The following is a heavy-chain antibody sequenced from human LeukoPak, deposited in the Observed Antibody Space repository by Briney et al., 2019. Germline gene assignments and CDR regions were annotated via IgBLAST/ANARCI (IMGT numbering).Heavy chain of an antibody. CDR1: GFTFSSYE. Sequence: GGSLRLSCAASGFTFSSYEMNWVRQAPGKGLEWVAFIRYDGSNKYYADSVKGRFTISRDNSKNTLYLQMNSLRAEDTAVYYCAKTYCGGDCYPGFDYWGQGTLVTVSS. J-gene: IGHJ4*02. CDR2: IRYDGSNK. V-gene: IGHV3-30*02. CDR3: AKTYCGGDCYPGFDY. D-gene: IGHD2-21*02.